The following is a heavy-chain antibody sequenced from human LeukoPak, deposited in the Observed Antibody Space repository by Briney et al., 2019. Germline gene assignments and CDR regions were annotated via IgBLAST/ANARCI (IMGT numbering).Heavy chain of an antibody. CDR2: ISGSGGST. J-gene: IGHJ6*02. CDR1: GFTFSSYA. D-gene: IGHD3-9*01. Sequence: GGSLRLSCAASGFTFSSYAMSWVRQAPGKGLEWVSAISGSGGSTYYADSVKGRFTISRDNSKNTLYLQMNSLRAEDTAVYYCAKDLVRYFDWLPSYYYYYGMDVWGQGTTVTVSS. V-gene: IGHV3-23*01. CDR3: AKDLVRYFDWLPSYYYYYGMDV.